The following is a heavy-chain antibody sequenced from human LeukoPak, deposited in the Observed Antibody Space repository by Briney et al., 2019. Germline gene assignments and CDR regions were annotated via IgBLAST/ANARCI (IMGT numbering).Heavy chain of an antibody. J-gene: IGHJ5*02. V-gene: IGHV3-21*01. Sequence: PGGSLRLSCAASGFTFSSYSMNWVRQAPGKGLEWVSSTSSSSSYIYYADSVKGRFTISRDNAKNSLYLQMNSLRAEDTAVYYCARDRYYDSSGYYDYGFDPWGQGTLVTVSS. CDR1: GFTFSSYS. CDR3: ARDRYYDSSGYYDYGFDP. D-gene: IGHD3-22*01. CDR2: TSSSSSYI.